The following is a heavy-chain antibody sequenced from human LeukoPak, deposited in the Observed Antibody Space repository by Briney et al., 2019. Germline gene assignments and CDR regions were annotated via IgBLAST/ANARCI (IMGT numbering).Heavy chain of an antibody. CDR2: ISYDGSNK. CDR3: AKALPKKIFGVVIIHPPSGLKYGMDV. Sequence: GGSLRLSCAASGFTFSSYGMHWVRQAPGKGLEWVAVISYDGSNKYYADSVKGRFTISRDNSKNTLYLQMNSLRAEDTAVYYCAKALPKKIFGVVIIHPPSGLKYGMDVWGQGTTVTVSS. D-gene: IGHD3-3*01. J-gene: IGHJ6*02. V-gene: IGHV3-30*18. CDR1: GFTFSSYG.